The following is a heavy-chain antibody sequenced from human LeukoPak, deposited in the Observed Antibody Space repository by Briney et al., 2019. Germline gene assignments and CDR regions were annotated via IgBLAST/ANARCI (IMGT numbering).Heavy chain of an antibody. CDR2: ISYDGSNK. D-gene: IGHD3-22*01. V-gene: IGHV3-30*03. CDR1: GFTFSSYG. J-gene: IGHJ4*02. CDR3: ARGGRYYYDSSGYSY. Sequence: GGSLRLSCAASGFTFSSYGMHWVRQAPGKGLEWVAVISYDGSNKYYADSVKGRFTISRDNSKNTLYLQMNSLRAEDTAVYYCARGGRYYYDSSGYSYWGQGTLVTVSS.